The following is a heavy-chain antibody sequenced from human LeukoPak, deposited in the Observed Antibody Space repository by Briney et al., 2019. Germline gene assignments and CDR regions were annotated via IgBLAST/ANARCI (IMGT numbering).Heavy chain of an antibody. CDR2: VSGSGTTT. D-gene: IGHD3-16*01. J-gene: IGHJ4*02. CDR1: GFTLNSYA. CDR3: AKQSTWALYYFDY. Sequence: GGSLRLSCAASGFTLNSYAMSWARQAPGTGLEWVSTVSGSGTTTYYADSVKGRFTISRDNSKNTLYLQMNSLRAEDTAVYYCAKQSTWALYYFDYWGQGTLVTVSS. V-gene: IGHV3-23*01.